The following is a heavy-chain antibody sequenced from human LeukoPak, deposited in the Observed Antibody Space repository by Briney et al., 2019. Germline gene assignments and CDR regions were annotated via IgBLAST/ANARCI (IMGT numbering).Heavy chain of an antibody. CDR2: IYYSGST. J-gene: IGHJ4*02. CDR3: ARERGGSLDY. V-gene: IGHV4-59*01. CDR1: GGSISSYY. D-gene: IGHD2-15*01. Sequence: PSETLSLTCTVSGGSISSYYWSWIRQPPGKGLEWIGYIYYSGSTNYNPSLKSRVTISVDTSKNQFSLKLSSVTAADTAVYYCARERGGSLDYWGQGTLVTVSS.